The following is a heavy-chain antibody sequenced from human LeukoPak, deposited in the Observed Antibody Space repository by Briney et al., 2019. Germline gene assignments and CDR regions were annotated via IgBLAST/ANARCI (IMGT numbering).Heavy chain of an antibody. V-gene: IGHV4-34*01. CDR2: INHSGST. D-gene: IGHD2-2*01. J-gene: IGHJ5*02. CDR3: ARGRRQIYCSSTSCPTPNWFDP. Sequence: SETLSLTCAVYGGSFSGYYWSWIRQPPGKGLEWIGEINHSGSTNYNPSLKSRVTISVDTSKNQFSLKLSSVTAADTAVYCCARGRRQIYCSSTSCPTPNWFDPWGQGALVTVSS. CDR1: GGSFSGYY.